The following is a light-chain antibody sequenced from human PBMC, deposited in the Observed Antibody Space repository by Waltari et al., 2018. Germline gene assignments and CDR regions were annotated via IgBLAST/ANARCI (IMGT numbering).Light chain of an antibody. J-gene: IGKJ2*01. CDR1: RDISSTY. CDR2: RAS. Sequence: DIVLTQSPDPLPLSPGDRATLSCRASRDISSTYLAWYQHKPGQPPRLLIYRASNRATGIPARFSGGGSGRDFTLTISRLEPEDFAVYYCQQYGSSPYTFGRGTKVEIK. V-gene: IGKV3-20*01. CDR3: QQYGSSPYT.